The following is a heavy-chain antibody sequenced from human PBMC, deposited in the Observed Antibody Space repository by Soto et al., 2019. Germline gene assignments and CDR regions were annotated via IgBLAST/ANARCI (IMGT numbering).Heavy chain of an antibody. CDR2: IYYSGST. Sequence: SETLSLTCTVSGGSISSYYWSWIRQPPGKGLEWIGYIYYSGSTNYNPSLKSRVTISVDTSKNQFSLKLSSVTAADTAVYYCARLNLRDGYNYLGFDYWGQGTLVTVSS. J-gene: IGHJ4*02. CDR3: ARLNLRDGYNYLGFDY. V-gene: IGHV4-59*08. D-gene: IGHD5-12*01. CDR1: GGSISSYY.